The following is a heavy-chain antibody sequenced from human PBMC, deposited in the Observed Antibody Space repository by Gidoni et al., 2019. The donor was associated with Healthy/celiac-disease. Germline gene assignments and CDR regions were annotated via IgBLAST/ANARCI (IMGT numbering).Heavy chain of an antibody. CDR3: ARDGSDPGGAFDI. CDR1: GRTFSSYA. V-gene: IGHV1-69*01. D-gene: IGHD3-10*01. J-gene: IGHJ3*02. Sequence: VQLVQSGAEVRKPGPSVKVSCKASGRTFSSYATRWVRQAPGQGLEWMGGVTPIFGTANYAQKFQGRVTITADDSTSTAYMELSSLRPEDTAVYYCARDGSDPGGAFDIWGQGTMVTVSS. CDR2: VTPIFGTA.